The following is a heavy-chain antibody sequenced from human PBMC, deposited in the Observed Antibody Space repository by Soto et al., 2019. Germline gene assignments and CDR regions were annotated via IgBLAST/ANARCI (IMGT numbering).Heavy chain of an antibody. CDR1: GYNFPDYW. V-gene: IGHV5-51*01. CDR3: ARHGEDGQTKLRLNWFDP. CDR2: IYPGDSDT. Sequence: PGESLKISCKGLGYNFPDYWIAWVRQMPGKGLEYMGIIYPGDSDTRYSPSFQGQVTISADKSISTAYLQWNSLEASDTAMYYCARHGEDGQTKLRLNWFDPWGQGTLVTVS. D-gene: IGHD1-1*01. J-gene: IGHJ5*02.